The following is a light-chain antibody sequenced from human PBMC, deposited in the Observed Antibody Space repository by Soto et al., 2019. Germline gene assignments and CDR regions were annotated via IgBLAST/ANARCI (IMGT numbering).Light chain of an antibody. Sequence: DIQMTQSPSSLSASVGDRVTITCRASQGISNFVACYQQNTGKPPKLLVYPASTLTSGVPARFGGSGSGTDFTLTIHSLQPEVVAAYFCQKYSSVPVFGSGNKGEI. V-gene: IGKV1-27*01. CDR2: PAS. J-gene: IGKJ3*01. CDR3: QKYSSVPV. CDR1: QGISNF.